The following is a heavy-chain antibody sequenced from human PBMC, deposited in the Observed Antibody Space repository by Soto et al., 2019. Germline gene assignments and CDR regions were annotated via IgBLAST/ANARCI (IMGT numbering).Heavy chain of an antibody. CDR3: ARDPFPRDYGMDV. J-gene: IGHJ6*02. D-gene: IGHD3-10*01. CDR2: IYYSGST. V-gene: IGHV4-30-4*01. CDR1: GGSISSGDYY. Sequence: PSETLSLTCTVSGGSISSGDYYWSWIRQPPGKGLEWIGYIYYSGSTYYNPSLKSRVTISVDTSKNQLSLKLSSVTAADTAVYYCARDPFPRDYGMDVWGQGTTVTVSS.